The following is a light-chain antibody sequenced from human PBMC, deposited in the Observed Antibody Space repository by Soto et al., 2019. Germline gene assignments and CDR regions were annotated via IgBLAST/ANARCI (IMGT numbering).Light chain of an antibody. CDR1: RSLLYSDGDTY. Sequence: DVVLTQSPLTLSVTLGQPASISCRSSRSLLYSDGDTYLNWFHQRPGHSPRRLIYQVSTRASGVPESFSGSGSGTDFTLNISSVEAEDLGVFYCMQGTHYPQLNFGGGTRVEIK. CDR2: QVS. V-gene: IGKV2-30*01. J-gene: IGKJ4*01. CDR3: MQGTHYPQLN.